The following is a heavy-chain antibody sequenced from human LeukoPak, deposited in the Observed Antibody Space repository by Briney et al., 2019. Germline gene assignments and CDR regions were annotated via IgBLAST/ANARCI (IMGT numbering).Heavy chain of an antibody. CDR2: ISSSGSTI. CDR3: ARHYYDFWSGYYTFDY. V-gene: IGHV3-11*04. J-gene: IGHJ4*02. CDR1: GFTFSDYY. Sequence: KPGGSLRLSCAASGFTFSDYYMSWIRQAPGKGLEWVSYISSSGSTIHYADSVKGRFTISRDDAKNSLYLQMNSLRAEDTAVYYCARHYYDFWSGYYTFDYWGQGTLVTVSS. D-gene: IGHD3-3*01.